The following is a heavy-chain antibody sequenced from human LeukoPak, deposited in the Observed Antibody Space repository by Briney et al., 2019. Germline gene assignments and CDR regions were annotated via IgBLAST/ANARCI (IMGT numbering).Heavy chain of an antibody. CDR1: GFTFSSYS. J-gene: IGHJ4*02. CDR3: ARDRGYDYVWGSYNGVDY. CDR2: IISSSSYI. Sequence: GGSLRLSCAASGFTFSSYSRNWVRQAPGKGLEGASSIISSSSYIYYADSVKGRFTISRDNAKNSLYLQMNSLRAEDTAVYYCARDRGYDYVWGSYNGVDYWGQGTLVTVSS. V-gene: IGHV3-21*01. D-gene: IGHD3-16*01.